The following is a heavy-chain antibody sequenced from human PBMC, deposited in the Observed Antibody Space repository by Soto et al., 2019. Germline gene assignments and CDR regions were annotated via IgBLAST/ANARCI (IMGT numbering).Heavy chain of an antibody. D-gene: IGHD2-2*01. CDR3: VFCISVGCPGP. J-gene: IGHJ5*02. CDR1: GFTLSNSW. V-gene: IGHV3-74*03. Sequence: EVQLVESGGGSVQPGGSLRLSCVASGFTLSNSWMHWVRQPPGKGLVWVSRIKSDGSITTYADSVKGRFTISRDNAKNTLYLQMNSLSGEDTAIYFWVFCISVGCPGPWGQGTLVTVSS. CDR2: IKSDGSIT.